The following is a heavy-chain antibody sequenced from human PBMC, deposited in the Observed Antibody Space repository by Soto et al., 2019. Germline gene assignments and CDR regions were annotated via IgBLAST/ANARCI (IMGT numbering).Heavy chain of an antibody. CDR2: IYYSGST. J-gene: IGHJ4*02. Sequence: SETLSLTCTVSGGSVSSGSYYWSWIWQPPGKGLEWIGYIYYSGSTNYNPSLKSRVTISVDTSKNQFSLKLSSVTAADTAVYYCASKHYYGSGSYFDYWGQGTLVTVSS. CDR3: ASKHYYGSGSYFDY. CDR1: GGSVSSGSYY. D-gene: IGHD3-10*01. V-gene: IGHV4-61*01.